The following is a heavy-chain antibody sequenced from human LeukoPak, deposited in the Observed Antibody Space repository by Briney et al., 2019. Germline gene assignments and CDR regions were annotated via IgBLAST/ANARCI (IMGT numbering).Heavy chain of an antibody. D-gene: IGHD3-22*01. Sequence: GGSLRLSCAAPGFTFSSYGMHWVRQAPGKGLEWVAVIWYDGSNKYYADSVKGRFTISRDNSKNTLYLQMNSLRAEDTAVYYCARDFETHYYDSSGYWGLDYWGQGTLVTVSS. CDR2: IWYDGSNK. CDR1: GFTFSSYG. CDR3: ARDFETHYYDSSGYWGLDY. V-gene: IGHV3-33*01. J-gene: IGHJ4*02.